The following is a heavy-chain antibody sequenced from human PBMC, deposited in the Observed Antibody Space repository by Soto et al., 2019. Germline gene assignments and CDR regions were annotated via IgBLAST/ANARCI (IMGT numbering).Heavy chain of an antibody. Sequence: SETLSLTCAVYGGSFSGYYWSWIRQPPGKGLEWIGEINHSGSTNYNPSLKSRVTISVDTSKNQFSLKLSSVTAADTAVYYCGRGRGYCSGGSCYGYYYYYGMDVWGQGTTVTVSS. CDR2: INHSGST. V-gene: IGHV4-34*01. D-gene: IGHD2-15*01. CDR3: GRGRGYCSGGSCYGYYYYYGMDV. J-gene: IGHJ6*02. CDR1: GGSFSGYY.